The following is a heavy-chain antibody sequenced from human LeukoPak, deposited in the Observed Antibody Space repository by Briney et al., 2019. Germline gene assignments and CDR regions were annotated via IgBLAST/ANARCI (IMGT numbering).Heavy chain of an antibody. CDR1: GGSISSYY. J-gene: IGHJ4*02. Sequence: PSETLSLTCTVSGGSISSYYWSWIRQPPGKGLEWIGYIYYSGSTNYNPSLKSRVTISVDTSKNQFSLKLSSATAADTAVYYCARGKEVITMLRGLKPGYYFDYWGQGTLVTVSS. CDR3: ARGKEVITMLRGLKPGYYFDY. CDR2: IYYSGST. V-gene: IGHV4-59*01. D-gene: IGHD3-10*01.